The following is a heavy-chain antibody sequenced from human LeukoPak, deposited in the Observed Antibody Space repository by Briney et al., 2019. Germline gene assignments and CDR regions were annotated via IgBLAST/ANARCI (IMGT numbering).Heavy chain of an antibody. CDR2: IIPIFGTA. V-gene: IGHV1-69*05. D-gene: IGHD6-19*01. J-gene: IGHJ4*02. Sequence: SVKVSCKASGGTFSSYAISWVRQAPGQGLEWMGGIIPIFGTANYAQKFQGSVTITTDESTSTDYMELSSLTSEDTAVYYCAILAVAGPIDYWGQGTLVTVSS. CDR1: GGTFSSYA. CDR3: AILAVAGPIDY.